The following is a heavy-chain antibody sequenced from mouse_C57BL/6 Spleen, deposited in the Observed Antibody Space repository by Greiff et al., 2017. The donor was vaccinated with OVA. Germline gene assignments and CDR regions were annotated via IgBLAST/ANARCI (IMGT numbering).Heavy chain of an antibody. CDR1: GYTFTDYY. Sequence: VQLQQSGPELVKPGASVKISCKASGYTFTDYYMNRVKQSHGKSLEWIGDINPNNGGTSYNQKFKGKATLTVDKSSSTAYMELRSLTSEDSAVYYCANYGSSPYWYFDVWGTGTTVTVSS. D-gene: IGHD1-1*01. J-gene: IGHJ1*03. CDR2: INPNNGGT. CDR3: ANYGSSPYWYFDV. V-gene: IGHV1-26*01.